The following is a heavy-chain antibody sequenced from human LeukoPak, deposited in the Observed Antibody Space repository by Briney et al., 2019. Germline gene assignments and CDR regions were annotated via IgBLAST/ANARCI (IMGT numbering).Heavy chain of an antibody. CDR3: ARGAAGTTPDYYYFGLDV. Sequence: GESLKISCKGSGYRFSDYWIGSVRQMPGKGLEWMGIIYPGDSDTRYSPSFQGQVTISADKSINTAHLQWSSLKASDTAMYYCARGAAGTTPDYYYFGLDVWGQGTTVRVSS. CDR2: IYPGDSDT. D-gene: IGHD1-7*01. CDR1: GYRFSDYW. V-gene: IGHV5-51*01. J-gene: IGHJ6*02.